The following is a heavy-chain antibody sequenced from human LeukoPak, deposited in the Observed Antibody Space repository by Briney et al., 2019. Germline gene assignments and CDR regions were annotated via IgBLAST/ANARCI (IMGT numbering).Heavy chain of an antibody. Sequence: GGSLRLSCAASGFTFSTYSMSWVRQAPGKGLEWVSFIDTSASYKYYGESMKGRFTISRDNAKKSLYLQMNGLRADDTAVYYCARGRSITLLRGVAMSDGFDIWGQGTMVTVSP. CDR1: GFTFSTYS. V-gene: IGHV3-21*01. D-gene: IGHD3-10*01. CDR3: ARGRSITLLRGVAMSDGFDI. J-gene: IGHJ3*02. CDR2: IDTSASYK.